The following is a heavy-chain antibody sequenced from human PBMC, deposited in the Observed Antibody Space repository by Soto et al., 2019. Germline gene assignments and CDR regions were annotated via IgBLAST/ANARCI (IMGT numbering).Heavy chain of an antibody. V-gene: IGHV3-66*01. CDR2: IFSNGDT. CDR3: ARDGTYNWV. D-gene: IGHD1-1*01. Sequence: ELQLVASGGGLVQPGGSLRPSGAAPELTAGTNTVRWVRQAPGKGLEWVSLIFSNGDTRYADSVKGRFTISRDSSSNTLYLQMNSLRVEDTAVYYCARDGTYNWVGGQGIHVTVSS. CDR1: ELTAGTNT. J-gene: IGHJ4*02.